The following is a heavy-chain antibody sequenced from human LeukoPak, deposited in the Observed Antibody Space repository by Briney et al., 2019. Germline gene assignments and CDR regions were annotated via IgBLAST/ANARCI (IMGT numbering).Heavy chain of an antibody. CDR3: ARVKGGIGTYYFDY. J-gene: IGHJ4*02. V-gene: IGHV1-3*01. D-gene: IGHD3-16*01. CDR2: INAGNGNT. CDR1: GYTFTSYA. Sequence: GASVKVSCKASGYTFTSYAMHWVRQAPGQRLEWMGWINAGNGNTKYSQKFQGRVTITRDTSASTAYMELSSLRSEDTAVYYCARVKGGIGTYYFDYWGQGTLVTVSS.